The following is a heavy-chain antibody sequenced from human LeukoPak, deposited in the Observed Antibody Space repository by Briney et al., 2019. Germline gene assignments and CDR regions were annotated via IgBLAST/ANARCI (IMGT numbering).Heavy chain of an antibody. CDR1: GYTFTGYY. D-gene: IGHD1-26*01. CDR3: ARPHSGSRWGSFDI. CDR2: INANSGGT. V-gene: IGHV1-2*02. J-gene: IGHJ3*02. Sequence: ASVKVSCKDSGYTFTGYYMHWVRQAPGQGLEWMGWINANSGGTDYAQKFQGRVTMARDTSISTAYMELSRLRSDDTAVYYCARPHSGSRWGSFDIWGQGTVVTVSS.